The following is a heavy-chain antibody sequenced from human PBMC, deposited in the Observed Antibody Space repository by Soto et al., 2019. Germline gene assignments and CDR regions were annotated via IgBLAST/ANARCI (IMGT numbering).Heavy chain of an antibody. Sequence: LSLTCTVSGGSISSYYWSWIRQPPGKGLEWIGYIYYSGSTNYNPSLKSRVTISVDTSKNQFSLKLSSVTAADTAVYYCARGSGGSSWDAFDIWGQGTMVTVSS. CDR2: IYYSGST. CDR1: GGSISSYY. V-gene: IGHV4-59*01. CDR3: ARGSGGSSWDAFDI. D-gene: IGHD2-15*01. J-gene: IGHJ3*02.